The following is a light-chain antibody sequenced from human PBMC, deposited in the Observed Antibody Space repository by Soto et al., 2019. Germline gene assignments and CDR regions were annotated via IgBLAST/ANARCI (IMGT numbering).Light chain of an antibody. CDR1: YDISSS. CDR3: QQHRHYPYT. V-gene: IGKV1-9*01. Sequence: DIQLTQSPSFLSASVEDRVTISCRASYDISSSLAWYQQEPGKPPKLLLYDSSTLQNGVPSRFTGSVSGRKFTLTISGLQFGDFATYCCQQHRHYPYTFGQGTKLDI. CDR2: DSS. J-gene: IGKJ2*01.